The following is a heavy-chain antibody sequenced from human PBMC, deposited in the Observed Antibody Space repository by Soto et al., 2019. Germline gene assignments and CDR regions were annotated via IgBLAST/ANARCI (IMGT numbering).Heavy chain of an antibody. CDR2: ISAYNGDT. CDR3: AKTGDWNWFDP. CDR1: GYTFTGYA. Sequence: QVQLVQSGAEVKKPGASVRVSCKASGYTFTGYAISWVRQAPGQGLEWMGWISAYNGDTNYAQKLQGRVTMTTDTSSRTAYMELRSLRSDDTAVYYCAKTGDWNWFDPWGQGTLVTVSS. J-gene: IGHJ5*02. V-gene: IGHV1-18*01. D-gene: IGHD2-21*02.